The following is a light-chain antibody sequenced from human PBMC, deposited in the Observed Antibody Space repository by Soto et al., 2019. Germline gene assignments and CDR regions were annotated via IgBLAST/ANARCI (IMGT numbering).Light chain of an antibody. CDR2: EVS. V-gene: IGLV2-14*01. CDR1: SSDVGGYNY. J-gene: IGLJ3*02. CDR3: SSYTRSSTLWV. Sequence: QSALTQPASVSGSPGQSITISCTGTSSDVGGYNYVSWYQQHPGKAPNLVIYEVSNRPSGVSDRFSGSKSGNTTSLTISGLQTEDEADYYCSSYTRSSTLWVFGGGTKLTVL.